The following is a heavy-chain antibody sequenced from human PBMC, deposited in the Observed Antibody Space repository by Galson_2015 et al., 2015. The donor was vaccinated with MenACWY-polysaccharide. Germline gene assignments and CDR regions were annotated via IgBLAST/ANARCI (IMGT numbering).Heavy chain of an antibody. CDR3: AGLLGEAPAQTGAFDI. CDR1: GGSFSIFS. CDR2: IIPGLVRP. J-gene: IGHJ3*02. V-gene: IGHV1-69*11. Sequence: QSGAEVKKPGSSVKVSCTAFGGSFSIFSFDWVRQAPGQGLEWMGRIIPGLVRPNYAQTFQGRATITADGSTGTAYMELSSLQSEDTAVYYCAGLLGEAPAQTGAFDIWGQGAVVIVSS. D-gene: IGHD3-16*01.